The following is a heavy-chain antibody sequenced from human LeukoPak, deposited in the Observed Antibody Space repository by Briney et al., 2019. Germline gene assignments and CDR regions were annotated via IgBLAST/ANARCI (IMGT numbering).Heavy chain of an antibody. Sequence: SETLSLTCTVSGGSISSYYWSWIRQPPGKGLEWIGYIYYSGSTNYNPSLKSRVTISVDTSKNQFSLKLSSVTAADTAVYYCARGGDGYTRPSDAFDIWGQGTMVTVSS. CDR2: IYYSGST. D-gene: IGHD5-24*01. J-gene: IGHJ3*02. V-gene: IGHV4-59*01. CDR1: GGSISSYY. CDR3: ARGGDGYTRPSDAFDI.